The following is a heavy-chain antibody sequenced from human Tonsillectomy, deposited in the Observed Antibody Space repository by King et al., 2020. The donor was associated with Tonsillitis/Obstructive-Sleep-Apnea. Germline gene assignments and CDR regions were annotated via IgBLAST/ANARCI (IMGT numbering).Heavy chain of an antibody. CDR3: AKDGSGTPSYSGYMDV. CDR1: GFTFDDYA. V-gene: IGHV3-9*01. D-gene: IGHD2-15*01. CDR2: MRWNSGSI. J-gene: IGHJ6*03. Sequence: QLVQSGGGLVQPGRSLRLSCAASGFTFDDYAMHWVRQAPGKGREWVSGMRWNSGSIGYADSVKGRFTISRDNAKNSLFLQMNSLRAEDTALYYCAKDGSGTPSYSGYMDVWGKGTTVTVSS.